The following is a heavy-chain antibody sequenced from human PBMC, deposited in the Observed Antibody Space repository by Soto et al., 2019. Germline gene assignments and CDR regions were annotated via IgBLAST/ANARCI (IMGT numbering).Heavy chain of an antibody. V-gene: IGHV3-9*01. CDR3: AKDKGGTPYYIDS. CDR1: GFNFGNYA. Sequence: VLLVESGGGLVQPGRSLRLSCAVSGFNFGNYAMHWVRQAPGKGLEWVAAINWNSDKVAYAGSVLGRFTIFRDSAKKSLHLQMTDLTTEDTALYYWAKDKGGTPYYIDSWGQGILVTVSS. J-gene: IGHJ4*02. D-gene: IGHD6-25*01. CDR2: INWNSDKV.